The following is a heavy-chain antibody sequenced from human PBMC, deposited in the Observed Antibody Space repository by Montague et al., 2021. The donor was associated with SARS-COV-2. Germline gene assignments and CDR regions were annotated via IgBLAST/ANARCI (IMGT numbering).Heavy chain of an antibody. Sequence: SETLSLTCAVYGGSFSGYYWSWIRQPPGKGLEWIGEINHSGSTNYNPSLKSRVTIPVDTSKNQFSLKLSSVTAADTAVYYCARGSTVTSFFYYYYGMDVWGQGTTVTVSS. V-gene: IGHV4-34*01. CDR3: ARGSTVTSFFYYYYGMDV. J-gene: IGHJ6*02. CDR2: INHSGST. D-gene: IGHD4-17*01. CDR1: GGSFSGYY.